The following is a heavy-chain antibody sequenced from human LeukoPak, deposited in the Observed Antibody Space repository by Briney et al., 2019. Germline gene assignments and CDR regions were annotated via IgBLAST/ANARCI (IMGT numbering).Heavy chain of an antibody. CDR3: SRDLLMYYSGSGEST. Sequence: ASVKVSCKASGYTFTGYYIHWVRQAPGQGPEWMGWINPHSGATNYAQKFQGRVTMTRDTSISTAFTELSSLRSDDTAMYYCSRDLLMYYSGSGESTWGQGTQVTVSS. V-gene: IGHV1-2*02. J-gene: IGHJ5*02. CDR1: GYTFTGYY. CDR2: INPHSGAT. D-gene: IGHD3-10*01.